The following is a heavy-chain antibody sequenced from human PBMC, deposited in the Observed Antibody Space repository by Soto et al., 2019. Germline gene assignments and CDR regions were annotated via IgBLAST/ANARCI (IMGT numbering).Heavy chain of an antibody. D-gene: IGHD3-22*01. CDR2: INVYNGNT. CDR3: ARGGFYDSSGARNYYYYGMNV. CDR1: GYTFANYG. Sequence: ASVKVSCKASGYTFANYGINWVRQAPGQGLEWMGWINVYNGNTNYAQSLQGRVTMTTDTSTKTAYMELRSLGSDDTAMYYCARGGFYDSSGARNYYYYGMNVWGQGTTVTVSS. J-gene: IGHJ6*02. V-gene: IGHV1-18*01.